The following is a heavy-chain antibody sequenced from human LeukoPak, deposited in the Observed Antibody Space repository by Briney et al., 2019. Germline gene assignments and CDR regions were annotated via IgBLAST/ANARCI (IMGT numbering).Heavy chain of an antibody. D-gene: IGHD5-18*01. V-gene: IGHV3-53*01. CDR3: ARRAGGYSHPYDY. CDR1: GFTVSGNY. CDR2: IYSDDTT. J-gene: IGHJ4*02. Sequence: PGGSLRLSCAVSGFTVSGNYMSWIRQAPGKGLEWVSLIYSDDTTLYADSVKGRFTISRDISKNTLYLQMSSLRAEDTAVYYCARRAGGYSHPYDYWGQGVLVPVSS.